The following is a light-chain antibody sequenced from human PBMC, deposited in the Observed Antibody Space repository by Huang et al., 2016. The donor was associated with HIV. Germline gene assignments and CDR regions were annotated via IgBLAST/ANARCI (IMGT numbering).Light chain of an antibody. Sequence: IQMTQSPASLSASVGDRVTISRQASQDIRNYLNWYQQKPGKAPTLLIYGTSNLETGGPSRFSGNGSGTDFSLTISSLQSEDIATDYCRQYDNLYAFGQGTKLEIK. CDR1: QDIRNY. CDR3: RQYDNLYA. CDR2: GTS. J-gene: IGKJ2*01. V-gene: IGKV1-33*01.